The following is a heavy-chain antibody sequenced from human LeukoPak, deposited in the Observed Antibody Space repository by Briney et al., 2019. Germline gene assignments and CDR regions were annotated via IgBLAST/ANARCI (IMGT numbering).Heavy chain of an antibody. Sequence: PSETLSLTCTVSGGSISSGGYYWSWIRQHPGKGLEWIGYIYYSGSTNYNPSLKSRVTISVDTSKNQFSLKLSSVTAADTAVYYCARVGGMDYYYYMDVWGKGTTVTVSS. V-gene: IGHV4-61*08. J-gene: IGHJ6*03. D-gene: IGHD1-14*01. CDR3: ARVGGMDYYYYMDV. CDR1: GGSISSGGYY. CDR2: IYYSGST.